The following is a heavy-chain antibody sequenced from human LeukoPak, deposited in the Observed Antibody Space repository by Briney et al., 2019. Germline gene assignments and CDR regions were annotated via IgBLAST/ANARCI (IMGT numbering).Heavy chain of an antibody. V-gene: IGHV3-66*01. CDR3: ARDPASSSWYYFDY. Sequence: GGSLRLSCAASGFTVSSNYMSWVRQAPGKGLEWVSVIYSGGSTYYADSVKGRFTISRDNSKNTLYLQMNSLRAEDTAVYYCARDPASSSWYYFDYWGQGTLVTVSS. J-gene: IGHJ4*02. D-gene: IGHD6-13*01. CDR1: GFTVSSNY. CDR2: IYSGGST.